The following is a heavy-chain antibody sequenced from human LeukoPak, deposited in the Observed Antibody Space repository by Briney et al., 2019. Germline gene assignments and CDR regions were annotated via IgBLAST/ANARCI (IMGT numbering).Heavy chain of an antibody. J-gene: IGHJ4*02. CDR1: GGTFSSYT. CDR2: IIPILGIA. V-gene: IGHV1-69*02. CDR3: ARGPYYDSSGYVLDY. Sequence: ASVKVSCKASGGTFSSYTISWVRQAPGQGLEWMGRIIPILGIANYAQKFRGRVTIAADKSTSTAYMELSSLRSEDTAVYYCARGPYYDSSGYVLDYWGQGTLVTVSS. D-gene: IGHD3-22*01.